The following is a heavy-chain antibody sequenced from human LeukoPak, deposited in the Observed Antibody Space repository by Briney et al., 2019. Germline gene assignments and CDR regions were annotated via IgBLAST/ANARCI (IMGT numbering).Heavy chain of an antibody. V-gene: IGHV1-69*13. J-gene: IGHJ5*02. CDR1: GYTFTSYG. Sequence: VASVKVSCKASGYTFTSYGLSWVRQAPGQGLEWMGGIIPIFGTANYAQKFQGRVTITADESTSTAYMELSSLRSEDTAVYYCASYYDSSGYPPGTWFDPWGQGTLVTVSS. CDR3: ASYYDSSGYPPGTWFDP. D-gene: IGHD3-22*01. CDR2: IIPIFGTA.